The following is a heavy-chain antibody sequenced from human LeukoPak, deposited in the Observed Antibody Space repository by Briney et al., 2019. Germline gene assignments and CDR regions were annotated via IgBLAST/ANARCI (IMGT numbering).Heavy chain of an antibody. CDR2: INHSGST. Sequence: RTSETLSLTCAVYGGSFSGYYWSWIRQPPGKGLEWIGEINHSGSTNYNPSLKSRVTISVDTSKNQFSLKLSSVTAADTAVYYCARHFGGSYFRTYYYYMDVWGKGTTVTISS. V-gene: IGHV4-34*01. D-gene: IGHD1-26*01. J-gene: IGHJ6*03. CDR3: ARHFGGSYFRTYYYYMDV. CDR1: GGSFSGYY.